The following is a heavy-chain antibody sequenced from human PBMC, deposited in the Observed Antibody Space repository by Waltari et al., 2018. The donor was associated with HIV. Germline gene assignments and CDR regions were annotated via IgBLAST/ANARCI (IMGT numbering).Heavy chain of an antibody. J-gene: IGHJ4*02. CDR2: IWYDGSNK. CDR3: ASSTNSWPFDY. V-gene: IGHV3-33*01. CDR1: GFTFSSYG. D-gene: IGHD6-13*01. Sequence: QVQLVESGGGVVQPGRSLRLSCAASGFTFSSYGMHWVRQAPGKGLEWVAVIWYDGSNKYYADSVKGRFTISRDNSKNTLYLQMNSLRAEDTAVYYCASSTNSWPFDYWGQGTLVTVSS.